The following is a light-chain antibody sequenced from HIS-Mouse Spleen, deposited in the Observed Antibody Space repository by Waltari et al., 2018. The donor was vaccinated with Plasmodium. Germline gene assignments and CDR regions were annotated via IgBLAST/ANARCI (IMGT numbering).Light chain of an antibody. CDR3: QSADSSGTPNWV. Sequence: SYELTQPPSVSVSPGQTARITCSGDALPKQYAYWYQQKPGQAPVLVIYKDSERPSGIRERLSGGGEGTTVTLNSSGVQAEDEADYYCQSADSSGTPNWVFGGGTKLTVL. CDR2: KDS. CDR1: ALPKQY. J-gene: IGLJ3*02. V-gene: IGLV3-25*03.